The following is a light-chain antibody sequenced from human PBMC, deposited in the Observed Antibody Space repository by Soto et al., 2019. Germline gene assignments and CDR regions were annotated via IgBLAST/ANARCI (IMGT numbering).Light chain of an antibody. J-gene: IGKJ1*01. Sequence: DIQMTQSPSTLSASVGDRVTITCRASQSISNWLAWYQQKPGKAPKLLIFKASGLETGVPSRFSGSGSGTEFTLTISSLQPDDFATYYCQQYSSYWTFGQGTKVDIK. CDR1: QSISNW. CDR2: KAS. V-gene: IGKV1-5*03. CDR3: QQYSSYWT.